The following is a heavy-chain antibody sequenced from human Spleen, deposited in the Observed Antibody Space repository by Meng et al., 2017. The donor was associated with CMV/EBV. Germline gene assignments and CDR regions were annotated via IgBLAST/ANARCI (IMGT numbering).Heavy chain of an antibody. CDR2: IKQDESEK. Sequence: GESLKIYCAASGFSFSNYWMTWVRQAPGKGLEWVATIKQDESEKYYVGSVKGRFTISRDNAKNLLHLEMNSLRVEDTAVYYCARVGDTSGYYWLDYWGQGTLVTVSS. J-gene: IGHJ4*02. D-gene: IGHD3-22*01. V-gene: IGHV3-7*01. CDR3: ARVGDTSGYYWLDY. CDR1: GFSFSNYW.